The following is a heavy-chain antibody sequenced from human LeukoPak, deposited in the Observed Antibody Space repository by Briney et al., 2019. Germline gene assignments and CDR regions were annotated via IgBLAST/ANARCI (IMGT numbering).Heavy chain of an antibody. CDR2: INHSGST. CDR1: GGSFSGYY. CDR3: ARGSGGIQPVIL. J-gene: IGHJ4*02. D-gene: IGHD5-18*01. Sequence: SETLSLTCAVYGGSFSGYYWSWIRQPPGKGLEWIGEINHSGSTNYNPSLKSRVTISVDTSKNQFSLKPSSVTAADTAVYYCARGSGGIQPVILWGQGTLVTVSS. V-gene: IGHV4-34*01.